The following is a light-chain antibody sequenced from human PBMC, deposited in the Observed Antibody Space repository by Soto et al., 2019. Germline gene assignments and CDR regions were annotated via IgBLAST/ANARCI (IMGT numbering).Light chain of an antibody. V-gene: IGLV2-14*03. J-gene: IGLJ2*01. Sequence: QSVLTQPASVSGSPGQSIAISCTGTSSDVGGYNYVSWYQQHPGKAPKLIIYDVTNRPSGVSDRFSGSKSGNTASLTISGLQAEDEADYYCSSYTSSSTLFGGGTKVTVL. CDR1: SSDVGGYNY. CDR3: SSYTSSSTL. CDR2: DVT.